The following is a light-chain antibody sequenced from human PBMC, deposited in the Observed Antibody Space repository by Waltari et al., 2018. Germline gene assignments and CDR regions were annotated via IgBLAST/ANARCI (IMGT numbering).Light chain of an antibody. CDR2: YDS. CDR1: NIGSKS. V-gene: IGLV3-21*04. Sequence: YVLTQPPSVSVDPGKTARLTCGGDNIGSKSVNWYQQKPGQAPVVVMFYDSDRPSESPERCSGSNSGNTATLTISWVEAGDEADYHCQVWDDVTDSGVFGGGTKLTVL. J-gene: IGLJ3*02. CDR3: QVWDDVTDSGV.